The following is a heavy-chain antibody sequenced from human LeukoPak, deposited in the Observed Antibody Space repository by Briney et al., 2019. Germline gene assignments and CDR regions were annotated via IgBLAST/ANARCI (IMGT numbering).Heavy chain of an antibody. V-gene: IGHV3-13*05. CDR3: ARGGCSGGSCYPRYYYGMDV. J-gene: IGHJ6*04. CDR2: IGTAGDP. D-gene: IGHD2-15*01. Sequence: GGSLRPSCAASGFTFSSYDMHWIRQATGKGLEWVSAIGTAGDPYYPGSVKGRFTISRENAKNSLYLQMNSLRAGDTAVYYCARGGCSGGSCYPRYYYGMDVWGKGTTVTVSS. CDR1: GFTFSSYD.